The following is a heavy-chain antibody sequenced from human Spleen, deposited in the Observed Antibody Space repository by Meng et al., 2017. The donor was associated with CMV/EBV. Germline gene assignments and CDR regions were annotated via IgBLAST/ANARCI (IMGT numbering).Heavy chain of an antibody. J-gene: IGHJ4*02. CDR3: VIRYVWGSYR. V-gene: IGHV3-74*01. D-gene: IGHD3-16*02. CDR1: GFTFSTYW. CDR2: ISGDGTTT. Sequence: GESLKISCAASGFTFSTYWMHWVRQAPGKGLVWVSRISGDGTTTTYADSVKGRFTISRDNAKNTLYLQMNSLRAEDTAVYYCVIRYVWGSYRWGQGTLVTVSS.